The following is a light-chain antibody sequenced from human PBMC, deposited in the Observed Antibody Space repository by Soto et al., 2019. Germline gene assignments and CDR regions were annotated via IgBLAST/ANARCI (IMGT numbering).Light chain of an antibody. CDR3: QQSDSLPIT. CDR1: QDISNY. Sequence: DIQMTQSPSSLSASVGDRVTITCRASQDISNYLNWYQQRPGKAPKLLIYDASNLERGVPSRFSGTRSGTHFTFAITSLQPEYLATYYCQQSDSLPITFGQGTRLEI. CDR2: DAS. V-gene: IGKV1-33*01. J-gene: IGKJ5*01.